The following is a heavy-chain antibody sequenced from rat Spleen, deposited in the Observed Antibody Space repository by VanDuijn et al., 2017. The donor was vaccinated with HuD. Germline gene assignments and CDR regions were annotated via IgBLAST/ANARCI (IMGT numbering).Heavy chain of an antibody. CDR2: VTETGDKS. V-gene: IGHV5-19*01. Sequence: EVQLVESGGGLVQPGRSLKLSCAASGFTFSNYGIHWIRQAPGNGLKWVASVTETGDKSYYPDSVKGRFTLSRDNAKSTLYLQMDSLRSEDTATYYCTTERYPPFAYWGQGTLVTVSS. J-gene: IGHJ3*01. CDR1: GFTFSNYG. D-gene: IGHD1-5*01. CDR3: TTERYPPFAY.